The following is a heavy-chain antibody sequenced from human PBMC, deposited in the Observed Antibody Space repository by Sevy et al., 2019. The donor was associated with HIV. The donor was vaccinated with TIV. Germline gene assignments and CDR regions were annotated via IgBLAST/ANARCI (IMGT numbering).Heavy chain of an antibody. V-gene: IGHV1-18*01. CDR1: GYTFTNYH. Sequence: ASVRVSCKASGYTFTNYHITWVRQAPGQGLEWMGWITPNNGNTNYARRLQGRVTMTTDTSTATAYMELRSLRSDDTAVYYCARVADGYNQFDYWGQGTLVTVSS. D-gene: IGHD5-12*01. J-gene: IGHJ4*02. CDR3: ARVADGYNQFDY. CDR2: ITPNNGNT.